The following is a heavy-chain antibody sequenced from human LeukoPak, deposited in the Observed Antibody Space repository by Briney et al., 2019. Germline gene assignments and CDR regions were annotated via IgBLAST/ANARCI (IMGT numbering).Heavy chain of an antibody. V-gene: IGHV3-64*01. Sequence: GGSVRLSCAASGFTFSSYAMHWVRQAPGKGLEYVSAISSNGGSTYYANSVKGRFTISRDNSKNTLYLQMGSLRAEDMAVYYCARGWELLGIDYWGQGTLVTVSS. CDR2: ISSNGGST. CDR1: GFTFSSYA. D-gene: IGHD1-26*01. CDR3: ARGWELLGIDY. J-gene: IGHJ4*02.